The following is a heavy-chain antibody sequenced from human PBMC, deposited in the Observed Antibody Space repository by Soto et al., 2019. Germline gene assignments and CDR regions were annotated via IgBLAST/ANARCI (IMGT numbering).Heavy chain of an antibody. D-gene: IGHD3-3*01. CDR2: INPGGST. Sequence: SETLSLTCAVYGGSFSGYYWTWIRQPPGKGLEWIGEINPGGSTSYNPSLKSRVTLFLDTSKNHLSLKLTSVTAADTAIYYCARSQIFEVIIIDSWGQGTLVTVSS. CDR3: ARSQIFEVIIIDS. CDR1: GGSFSGYY. J-gene: IGHJ5*01. V-gene: IGHV4-34*01.